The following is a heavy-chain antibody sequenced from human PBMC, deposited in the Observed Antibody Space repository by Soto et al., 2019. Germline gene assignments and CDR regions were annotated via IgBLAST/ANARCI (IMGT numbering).Heavy chain of an antibody. Sequence: GGSLRLSCAASGFTFDDYGMSWVRQAPGKGLEWVSGINWNGGSTGYAYSVKGRFTISRDNAKNSLFLQMNSLRAEDTALYYCARDRGGCSSTSCYMYYGMDVWGQGTTVTVSS. J-gene: IGHJ6*02. D-gene: IGHD2-2*02. CDR1: GFTFDDYG. CDR2: INWNGGST. CDR3: ARDRGGCSSTSCYMYYGMDV. V-gene: IGHV3-20*04.